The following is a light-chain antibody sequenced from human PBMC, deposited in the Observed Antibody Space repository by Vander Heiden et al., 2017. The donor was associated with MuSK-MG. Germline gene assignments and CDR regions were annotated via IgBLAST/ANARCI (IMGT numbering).Light chain of an antibody. V-gene: IGKV4-1*01. CDR2: WAS. CDR1: QSVLYSSNNKNY. Sequence: DIVMTQSPDSLAGSLGERATINCKSSQSVLYSSNNKNYLAWYQQKPGQPPKLLIYWASTRESGVPDRFSGSGSGTDFTLTISSLQAEDVAVYYCQQYYSTPPMYTFGRGPSWRSN. J-gene: IGKJ2*01. CDR3: QQYYSTPPMYT.